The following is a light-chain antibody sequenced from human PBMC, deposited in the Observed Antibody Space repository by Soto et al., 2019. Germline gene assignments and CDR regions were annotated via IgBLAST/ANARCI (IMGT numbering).Light chain of an antibody. CDR2: DAS. V-gene: IGKV1-5*01. Sequence: DIQMTQSPSTLSASVGDRVTITCRASQSISSWLAWYQQKPGKAPKLLIYDASNRATGIPARFSGSGSGTDFTLTISSLEPDDFAVYYCQQRSDWPSTFGGGTKVQIK. J-gene: IGKJ4*01. CDR1: QSISSW. CDR3: QQRSDWPST.